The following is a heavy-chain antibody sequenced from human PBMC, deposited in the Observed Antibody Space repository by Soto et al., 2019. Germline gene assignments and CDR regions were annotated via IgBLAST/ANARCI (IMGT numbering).Heavy chain of an antibody. V-gene: IGHV4-39*01. J-gene: IGHJ4*02. CDR1: GGSISSSSYY. CDR3: ASPQQSWYDSSGYYHGGFDY. D-gene: IGHD3-22*01. CDR2: IYYSGST. Sequence: QLQLQESGPGLVKPSETLSLTCTVSGGSISSSSYYWGWIRQPPGKGLEWIGSIYYSGSTYYNPSLKSRVTISVDTSKNQFSLKLSSVTAADTAVYYCASPQQSWYDSSGYYHGGFDYWGQGTLVTVSS.